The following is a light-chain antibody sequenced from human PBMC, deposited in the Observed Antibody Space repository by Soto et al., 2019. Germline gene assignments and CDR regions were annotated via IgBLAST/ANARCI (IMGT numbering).Light chain of an antibody. CDR3: QQLNSYVFT. Sequence: DIQLTQSPSFLSASVGDRVTITCRASQDVSRYLAWYQKKPGKAPNLLIYAAATLQSGVPSRFSGSVSGTEFTLTIRSLQPEDFATYYCQQLNSYVFTCGAGTKVDIK. CDR1: QDVSRY. V-gene: IGKV1-9*01. J-gene: IGKJ3*01. CDR2: AAA.